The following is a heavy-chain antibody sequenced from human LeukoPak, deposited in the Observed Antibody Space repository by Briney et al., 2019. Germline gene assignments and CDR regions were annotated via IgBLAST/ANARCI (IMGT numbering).Heavy chain of an antibody. CDR2: VNPASGGT. CDR1: GYTFTGYY. V-gene: IGHV1-2*02. D-gene: IGHD3-22*01. CDR3: AKDRGGGSSSGYYYFDY. Sequence: ASVKDSCKASGYTFTGYYVHWVRQAPGQGLEWMGWVNPASGGTNYAQQFQGRVTMTRDTSISTAYMELNSLRSDDTAVYYWAKDRGGGSSSGYYYFDYWGQGTLVTVSS. J-gene: IGHJ4*02.